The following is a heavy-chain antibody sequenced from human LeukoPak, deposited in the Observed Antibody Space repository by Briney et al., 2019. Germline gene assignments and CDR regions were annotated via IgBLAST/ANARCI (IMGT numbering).Heavy chain of an antibody. Sequence: PSETLSLTCAVYGGSFSGYYWSWIRQPPGKGLEWIGEINHSGSTNYSPSLKSRVTISVDTSKNQFSLKLSSVTAADTAVYYCARSLHRSGFGWFDPWGQGTLVTVSS. V-gene: IGHV4-34*01. CDR3: ARSLHRSGFGWFDP. D-gene: IGHD3-3*01. J-gene: IGHJ5*02. CDR1: GGSFSGYY. CDR2: INHSGST.